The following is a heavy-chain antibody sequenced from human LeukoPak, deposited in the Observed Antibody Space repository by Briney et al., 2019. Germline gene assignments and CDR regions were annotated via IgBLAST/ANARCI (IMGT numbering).Heavy chain of an antibody. V-gene: IGHV1-2*02. J-gene: IGHJ6*03. Sequence: GRSLRLSCAASGFTFSSYAMHWVRQAPGQGLEWMGWINPNSGGTNYAQKFQGRVTMTRDTSISTTYMELSRLRSDDTAVYYCARDYTRGYSYGIYYYYYMDVWGKGTTVTVSS. D-gene: IGHD5-18*01. CDR1: GFTFSSYA. CDR3: ARDYTRGYSYGIYYYYYMDV. CDR2: INPNSGGT.